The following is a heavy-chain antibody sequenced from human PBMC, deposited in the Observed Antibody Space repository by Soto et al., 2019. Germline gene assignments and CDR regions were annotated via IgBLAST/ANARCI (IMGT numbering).Heavy chain of an antibody. J-gene: IGHJ6*02. CDR2: IFHSGST. V-gene: IGHV4-4*02. D-gene: IGHD2-15*01. CDR1: GGSIRSNNW. Sequence: SETLSLTCAVSGGSIRSNNWWSWVRQPPGKGLEWIGEIFHSGSTNYNPSLKSRVTISVDKSKNQFSLKLSSVTAADTAVYYCARAGRGYCSGGSCYSGLHGMDVWGQGTTVTVS. CDR3: ARAGRGYCSGGSCYSGLHGMDV.